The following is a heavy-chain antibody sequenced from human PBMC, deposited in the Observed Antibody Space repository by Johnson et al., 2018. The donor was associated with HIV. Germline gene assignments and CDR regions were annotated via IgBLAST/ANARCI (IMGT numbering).Heavy chain of an antibody. CDR1: GFTFDDHG. V-gene: IGHV3-20*04. Sequence: MQLVESGGGVVRPGGSLRLSCAASGFTFDDHGMSWVRQAPGKGLDWVSGINWNGGSTCYADSVKVRFTISRDNATNSLYLQMNSLRAEDTALYYCARATYYYDSSGYLGDAFDIWGQGTMVTVSS. D-gene: IGHD3-22*01. CDR2: INWNGGST. J-gene: IGHJ3*02. CDR3: ARATYYYDSSGYLGDAFDI.